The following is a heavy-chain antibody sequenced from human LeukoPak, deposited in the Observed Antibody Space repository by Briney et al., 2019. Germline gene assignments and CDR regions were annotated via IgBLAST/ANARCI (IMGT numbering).Heavy chain of an antibody. V-gene: IGHV4-59*11. D-gene: IGHD4-11*01. CDR2: IYYSGST. CDR3: ARGTGLTTFDY. J-gene: IGHJ4*02. CDR1: GGSISSHY. Sequence: SETLFLTCTVSGGSISSHYWSWIRQPPGKGLEWIGYIYYSGSTNYNPSLKSRVTISVDTSKNQFSLKLSSVTAADTAVYYCARGTGLTTFDYWGQGTLVTVSS.